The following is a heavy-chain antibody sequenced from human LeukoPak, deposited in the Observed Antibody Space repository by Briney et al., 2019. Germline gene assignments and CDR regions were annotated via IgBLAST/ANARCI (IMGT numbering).Heavy chain of an antibody. CDR2: IGSAGDT. CDR3: ARKAGIAASGNYFDY. CDR1: GFTFSSND. V-gene: IGHV3-13*04. J-gene: IGHJ4*02. D-gene: IGHD6-13*01. Sequence: GGSLRLSCAASGFTFSSNDMHWVRQATGKGLEWVSAIGSAGDTFYPDSVKGRFTISRDNAKNTLYLQMNSLRAEDTAVYYCARKAGIAASGNYFDYWGQGTLVTVSS.